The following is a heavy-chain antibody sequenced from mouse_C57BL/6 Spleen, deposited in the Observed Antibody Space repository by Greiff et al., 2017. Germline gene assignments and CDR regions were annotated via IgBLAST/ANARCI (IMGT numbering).Heavy chain of an antibody. D-gene: IGHD2-4*01. CDR3: TRNDYPRYAMDY. Sequence: EVKLVESGEGLVKPGGSLKLSCAASGFTFSSYAMSWVRQTPEKRLEWVAYISSGGDYIYYADTVKGRFTISRDNASNTLYLQMSSLMSADTAMYYCTRNDYPRYAMDYWGQGTSVTVSS. J-gene: IGHJ4*01. V-gene: IGHV5-9-1*02. CDR2: ISSGGDYI. CDR1: GFTFSSYA.